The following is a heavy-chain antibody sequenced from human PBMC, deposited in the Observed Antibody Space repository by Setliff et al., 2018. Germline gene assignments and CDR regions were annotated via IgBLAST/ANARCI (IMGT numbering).Heavy chain of an antibody. CDR2: IFPADSET. CDR1: GYNFNSHW. CDR3: ARLPSTGSAFFQH. J-gene: IGHJ1*01. V-gene: IGHV5-51*01. Sequence: PGESLKISCATSGYNFNSHWIAWVRQVPGGGLEWMGLIFPADSETRYSPSFQGQFTMSVDTSINTAYLQWNSLKASDTALYSCARLPSTGSAFFQHWGQGTLVTVSS. D-gene: IGHD1-1*01.